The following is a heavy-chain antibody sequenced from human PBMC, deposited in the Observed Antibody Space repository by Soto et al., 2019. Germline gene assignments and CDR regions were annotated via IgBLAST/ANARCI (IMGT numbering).Heavy chain of an antibody. V-gene: IGHV1-18*01. CDR1: GYTFTSYG. D-gene: IGHD2-15*01. CDR3: ARGAVVVVAATPGNYYYYMDV. CDR2: ISAYNGNT. Sequence: QVQLVQSGAEVKKPGASVKVSCKASGYTFTSYGISWVRQAPGQGLEWMGWISAYNGNTNYAQKLQGRVTMTTDTSTSTAYMELRSLRSDDTALYDCARGAVVVVAATPGNYYYYMDVWGKGTTVTVSS. J-gene: IGHJ6*03.